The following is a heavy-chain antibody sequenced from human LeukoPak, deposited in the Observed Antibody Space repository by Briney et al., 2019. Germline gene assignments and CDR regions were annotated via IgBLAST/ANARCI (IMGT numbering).Heavy chain of an antibody. D-gene: IGHD2-15*01. Sequence: SETLSLTCIVSGGSISSYYWSWVRQPPGKGLEWIGYIHYSGSSNYNPSLKSRVTISVDTSKNQFSLKLSSVTAADTAVSYCGRQTCSGGSGPFDYWGQGTVVTVSS. CDR1: GGSISSYY. J-gene: IGHJ4*02. V-gene: IGHV4-59*08. CDR3: GRQTCSGGSGPFDY. CDR2: IHYSGSS.